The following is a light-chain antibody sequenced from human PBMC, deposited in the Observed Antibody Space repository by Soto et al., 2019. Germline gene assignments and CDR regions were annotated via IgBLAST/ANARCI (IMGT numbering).Light chain of an antibody. CDR1: QDISNY. CDR3: QQYDKLPPLFT. Sequence: DIQMTQSPSSLSASVGDRVTITCQASQDISNYLNWYQQKPGKAPQLLIYDASNLETGVPSRFRGSESGTDITFTLSSLQPEDIATYYCQQYDKLPPLFTFGPGNKVYIK. J-gene: IGKJ3*01. V-gene: IGKV1-33*01. CDR2: DAS.